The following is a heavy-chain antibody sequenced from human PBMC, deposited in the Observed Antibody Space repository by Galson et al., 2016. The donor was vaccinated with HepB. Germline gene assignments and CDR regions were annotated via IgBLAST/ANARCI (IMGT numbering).Heavy chain of an antibody. CDR1: GFSFSSYN. J-gene: IGHJ5*02. CDR3: ARDSDAYYDILMGNCPFDL. CDR2: IDTFSSTI. D-gene: IGHD3-9*01. V-gene: IGHV3-48*02. Sequence: SLRLSCAASGFSFSSYNMHWVRQAPGQGPEWLSYIDTFSSTIYYAASVKGRFTISRDNGKNLLYLQMSSLRDDDTAVYYCARDSDAYYDILMGNCPFDLWGQGTLVTVSS.